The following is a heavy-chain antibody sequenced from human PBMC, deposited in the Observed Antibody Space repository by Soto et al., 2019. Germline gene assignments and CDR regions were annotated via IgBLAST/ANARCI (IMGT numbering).Heavy chain of an antibody. J-gene: IGHJ4*03. CDR3: AAEVRDVLGYDYKDTEIFNT. V-gene: IGHV1-69*01. D-gene: IGHD3-3*01. CDR2: IITLFGIA. CDR1: GGTFSQFA. Sequence: QGQLVQSGAEVKKPGSSVKVSCKASGGTFSQFAVSWVRQAPGQGLEWMGGIITLFGIAKYAPKFEDRVTIIADDSTNTAAMDLSCLRSDDTAVYYCAAEVRDVLGYDYKDTEIFNTWGQGTLVTDSS.